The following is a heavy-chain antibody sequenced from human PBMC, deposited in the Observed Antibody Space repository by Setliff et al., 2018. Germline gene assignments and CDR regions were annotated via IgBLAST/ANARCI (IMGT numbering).Heavy chain of an antibody. CDR2: LKPGDSGI. Sequence: GESLKISCQGSGYTFTNYWIGWVRQMPWKGLEWMGILKPGDSGIRYSPSFQGQVTLSADTSIATAYLHWTSLKASDTAMYYCVRHPYYDSSGYYSYFDYWGQGALVTVSS. J-gene: IGHJ4*02. CDR1: GYTFTNYW. D-gene: IGHD3-22*01. V-gene: IGHV5-51*01. CDR3: VRHPYYDSSGYYSYFDY.